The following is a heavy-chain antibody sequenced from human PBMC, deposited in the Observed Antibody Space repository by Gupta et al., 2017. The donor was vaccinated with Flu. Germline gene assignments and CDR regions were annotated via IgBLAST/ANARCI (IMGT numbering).Heavy chain of an antibody. CDR2: ISGSGGST. CDR3: AKEGGWLLHPFSV. V-gene: IGHV3-23*01. J-gene: IGHJ4*02. D-gene: IGHD3-3*01. Sequence: RQAPGKGLEWVSAISGSGGSTYYADSVKGRFTISRDNSKNTLYLQMNSLRAEDTAVYYCAKEGGWLLHPFSVWGQGTLVTVSS.